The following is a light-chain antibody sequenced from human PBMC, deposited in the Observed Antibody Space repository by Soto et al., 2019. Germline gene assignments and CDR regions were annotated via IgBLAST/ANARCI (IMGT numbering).Light chain of an antibody. CDR3: CSYAGTFYV. V-gene: IGLV1-40*01. Sequence: QSVLTQPPSVSGAPGERVTISCTGSSSDIGAGYRVRWYQQVPGTAPKLLIYDNTNRPSGVSVRFSGSKSGTSASLAISGLQAEDEADYYCCSYAGTFYVFGTGTKLTVL. CDR2: DNT. CDR1: SSDIGAGYR. J-gene: IGLJ1*01.